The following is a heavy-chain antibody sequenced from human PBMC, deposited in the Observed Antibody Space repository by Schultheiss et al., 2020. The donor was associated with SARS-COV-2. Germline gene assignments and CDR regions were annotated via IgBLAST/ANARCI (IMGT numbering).Heavy chain of an antibody. CDR3: ARDKFHSGSYWVPFPNDAFDI. CDR1: GGSISSYY. J-gene: IGHJ3*02. Sequence: LSLTCAVSGGSISSYYWSWIRQPPGKGLEWIGYIYYSGSTNYNPSLKSRVTISVDTSKNQFSLKLTSVTAADTAVYYCARDKFHSGSYWVPFPNDAFDIWGQGTMVTVSS. D-gene: IGHD1-26*01. V-gene: IGHV4-59*12. CDR2: IYYSGST.